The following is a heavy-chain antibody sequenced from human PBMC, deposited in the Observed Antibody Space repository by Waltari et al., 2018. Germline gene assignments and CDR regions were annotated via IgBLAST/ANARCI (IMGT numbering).Heavy chain of an antibody. CDR3: ARGVQGGVFDY. J-gene: IGHJ4*02. D-gene: IGHD3-10*01. V-gene: IGHV1-69*05. Sequence: QVQLVQSGAEVKKPGSSVKVSCKASGGTFSSYAISWVRQAPGQGRGGMGGIIPIFGTANDAPKFQGRVTITTDESTSTAYMELSSLRSEDTAVYYCARGVQGGVFDYWGQGTLVTVSS. CDR2: IIPIFGTA. CDR1: GGTFSSYA.